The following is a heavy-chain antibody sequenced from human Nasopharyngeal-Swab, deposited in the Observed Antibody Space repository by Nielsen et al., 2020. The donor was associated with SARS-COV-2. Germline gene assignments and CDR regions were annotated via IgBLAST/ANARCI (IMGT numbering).Heavy chain of an antibody. CDR2: ISSSSSYI. CDR1: GFTFSSYS. D-gene: IGHD3-22*01. Sequence: GESLKISCAASGFTFSSYSMNWVRQAPGKGLEWVSSISSSSSYIYYADSVKGRFTISRDNAKNSLYLQMNSLRAEDTAVYYCARDGGFSGYNDAFDIWGQGTMVTVSS. CDR3: ARDGGFSGYNDAFDI. J-gene: IGHJ3*02. V-gene: IGHV3-21*01.